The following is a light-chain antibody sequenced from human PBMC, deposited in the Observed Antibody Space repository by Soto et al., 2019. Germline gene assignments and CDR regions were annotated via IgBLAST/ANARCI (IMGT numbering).Light chain of an antibody. CDR1: SSDVGNYNL. V-gene: IGLV2-23*02. Sequence: QSALTQPASVSGSPGQSITISCTGTSSDVGNYNLVSWYQQHPGKAPKFMIYEVSKRPSGVSNRFSGSKSGNTASLTISGLQAEDEADYYCCSYAGSSTFVFGGGTKVTVL. CDR2: EVS. J-gene: IGLJ2*01. CDR3: CSYAGSSTFV.